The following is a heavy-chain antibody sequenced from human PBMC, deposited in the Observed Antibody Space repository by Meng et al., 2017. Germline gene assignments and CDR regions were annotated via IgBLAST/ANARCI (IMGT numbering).Heavy chain of an antibody. V-gene: IGHV1-69*06. J-gene: IGHJ4*02. Sequence: LVMAGAWGKRPGSPVRVSGKVSGGTFSSFAISWVRQAPGQGLEWMGGIIPIFGTANYAQKFQGRVTITADKSTSTAYMELSSLRSEDTAVYYCARGVGYGGNSLYFDYWGQGTLVTVSS. CDR2: IIPIFGTA. CDR3: ARGVGYGGNSLYFDY. D-gene: IGHD4-23*01. CDR1: GGTFSSFA.